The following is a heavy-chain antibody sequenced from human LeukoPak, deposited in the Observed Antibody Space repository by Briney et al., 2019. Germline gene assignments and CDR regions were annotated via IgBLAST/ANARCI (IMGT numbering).Heavy chain of an antibody. D-gene: IGHD6-13*01. CDR3: ARAGGSSWADY. J-gene: IGHJ4*02. V-gene: IGHV3-30*02. CDR1: GFTFSSYG. Sequence: GGSLRLSCAASGFTFSSYGMHWVRQAPGKGLEWVAFIRYDGNNKYYADSVKGRFTISRDNSQNTLYLQMNSLRAEDTAVYYCARAGGSSWADYWGQGTLVTVSS. CDR2: IRYDGNNK.